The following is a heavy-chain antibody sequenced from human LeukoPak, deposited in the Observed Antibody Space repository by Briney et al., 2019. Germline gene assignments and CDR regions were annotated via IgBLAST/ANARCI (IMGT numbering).Heavy chain of an antibody. CDR3: TRCDVLVVPAAPNSFDY. D-gene: IGHD2-2*01. V-gene: IGHV3-49*04. Sequence: GGSLRLSCAASGFTFGDYALSWVRQAPGKGLEWVGFIRSKAYGGTVEYAASVKGRFTISRDDSKNIAYLQMNSLKTEDTAVYYCTRCDVLVVPAAPNSFDYWGQGTLVTVSS. CDR2: IRSKAYGGTV. CDR1: GFTFGDYA. J-gene: IGHJ4*02.